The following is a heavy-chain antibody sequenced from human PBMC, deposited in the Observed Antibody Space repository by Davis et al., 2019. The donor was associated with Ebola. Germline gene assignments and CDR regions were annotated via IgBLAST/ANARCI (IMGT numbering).Heavy chain of an antibody. CDR2: IDPSDSYT. CDR1: GYSFTSYW. V-gene: IGHV5-10-1*01. Sequence: GESLKISCTASGYSFTSYWISWVRQMPGKGLEWMGRIDPSDSYTNYSPSFQGHVTISADKSISTAYLQWSSLKASDTAMYYCARRLAMTGYAFDYWGQGTLVTVSS. D-gene: IGHD3-9*01. CDR3: ARRLAMTGYAFDY. J-gene: IGHJ4*02.